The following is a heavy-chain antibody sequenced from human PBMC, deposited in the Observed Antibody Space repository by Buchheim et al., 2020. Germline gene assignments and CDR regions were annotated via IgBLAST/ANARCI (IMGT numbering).Heavy chain of an antibody. V-gene: IGHV4-39*01. J-gene: IGHJ6*03. Sequence: QLQLQESGPGLVKPSETLSLTCTVSGGSISSSSYYWGWIRQPPGKGLEWIGSIYYSGSTYYNPSLKSRVTISVDTSKNQFSLKRSSVTAADTAVYYCARHGERGHYYYYMDVWGKGTT. CDR2: IYYSGST. D-gene: IGHD7-27*01. CDR3: ARHGERGHYYYYMDV. CDR1: GGSISSSSYY.